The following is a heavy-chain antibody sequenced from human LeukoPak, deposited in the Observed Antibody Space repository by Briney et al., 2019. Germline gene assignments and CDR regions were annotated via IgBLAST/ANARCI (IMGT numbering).Heavy chain of an antibody. D-gene: IGHD3-22*01. J-gene: IGHJ4*02. Sequence: SETLSLTCTVSGGSISSYYWSWIRQPPGKGLEWIGYIYYSGSTNYNPSLKSRVTISVDTSKNQFSLKLSSVTAADTAVYYCARSPLRVYDSSGYYLYFDYWGQGTLVTVSS. V-gene: IGHV4-59*08. CDR3: ARSPLRVYDSSGYYLYFDY. CDR2: IYYSGST. CDR1: GGSISSYY.